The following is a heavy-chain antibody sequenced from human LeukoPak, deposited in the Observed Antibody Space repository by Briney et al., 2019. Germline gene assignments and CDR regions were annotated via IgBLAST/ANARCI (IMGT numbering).Heavy chain of an antibody. D-gene: IGHD3-3*01. CDR2: IYYSGNT. CDR3: ARSDDFWSGYNWFDP. CDR1: GGSISSSSYY. Sequence: SETLSLTCTVSGGSISSSSYYWGWIRQPPGKGLEWIGYIYYSGNTNYNPSLKSRVTISIDTSKNQFSLRLSSATAADTAVYYCARSDDFWSGYNWFDPWGQGTLVTVS. J-gene: IGHJ5*02. V-gene: IGHV4-61*05.